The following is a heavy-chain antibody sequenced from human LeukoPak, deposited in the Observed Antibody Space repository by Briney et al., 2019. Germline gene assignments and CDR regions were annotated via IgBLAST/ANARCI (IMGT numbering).Heavy chain of an antibody. D-gene: IGHD2-2*01. J-gene: IGHJ4*02. CDR3: ARASGVPAATPDTSPFDY. V-gene: IGHV1-69*13. Sequence: SVKVSCKASGGTFSSYAISWVRQAAGQGLEWMGGIIPIFGTANYAQKFQGRVTITADESTSTAYMELSSLRSEDTAVYYCARASGVPAATPDTSPFDYWGQGTLVTVSS. CDR1: GGTFSSYA. CDR2: IIPIFGTA.